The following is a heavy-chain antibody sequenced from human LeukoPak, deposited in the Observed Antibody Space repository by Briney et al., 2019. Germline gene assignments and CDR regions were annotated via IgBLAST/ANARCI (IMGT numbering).Heavy chain of an antibody. CDR3: ARAGLGYCSGGSCYYWFDP. Sequence: PSETLSLTCAVSGGSISSGGYSWSWIRQPPGKGLEWIGYIYHSGSTYYNPSLKSRVTISVDRSKIQFSLKLSSVTAADTAVYYCARAGLGYCSGGSCYYWFDPWGQGTLVTVSS. CDR1: GGSISSGGYS. V-gene: IGHV4-30-2*01. CDR2: IYHSGST. J-gene: IGHJ5*02. D-gene: IGHD2-15*01.